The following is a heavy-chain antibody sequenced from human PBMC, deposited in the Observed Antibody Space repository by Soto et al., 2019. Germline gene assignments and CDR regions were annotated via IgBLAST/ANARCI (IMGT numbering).Heavy chain of an antibody. CDR3: ARPLGRVAASNWFDP. V-gene: IGHV4-39*01. CDR2: IYYSGST. CDR1: GGSISSSSYY. Sequence: PSETLSLTCTVSGGSISSSSYYWGWIRQPPGKGLEWIGSIYYSGSTYYNPSLKSRVTISVDTSKNQFSLKLSSVTAADTAVYYCARPLGRVAASNWFDPWGQGALVTVSS. J-gene: IGHJ5*02. D-gene: IGHD3-16*01.